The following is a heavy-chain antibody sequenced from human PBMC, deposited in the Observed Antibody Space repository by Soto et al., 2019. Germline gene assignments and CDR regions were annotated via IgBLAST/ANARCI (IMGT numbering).Heavy chain of an antibody. CDR3: ARGGDIVVVVAAIGRYYYGMDV. Sequence: SVKVSCKASGGTFSSYAISWVRQAPGQGLEWMGGIIPIFGTANYAQKFQGRVTITADKSTSTAYMELSSLRSEDTAVYYCARGGDIVVVVAAIGRYYYGMDVWGQGTTITVYS. D-gene: IGHD2-15*01. V-gene: IGHV1-69*06. CDR2: IIPIFGTA. CDR1: GGTFSSYA. J-gene: IGHJ6*02.